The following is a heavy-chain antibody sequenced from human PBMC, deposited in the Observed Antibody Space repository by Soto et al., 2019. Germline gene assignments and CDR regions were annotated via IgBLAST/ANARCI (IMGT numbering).Heavy chain of an antibody. CDR1: GFTFSSYA. D-gene: IGHD6-19*01. CDR2: ISGSGGSA. V-gene: IGHV3-23*01. CDR3: AKDLISSGWSTWFDP. Sequence: EVQLLESGGGLVQPGGSLRLSCAASGFTFSSYAMTWVRQAPGKGLEWVSVISGSGGSAQYADSVGGRFTISRDNAWDTVYLHMNSLRVEDTAIYYCAKDLISSGWSTWFDPRGQGTLVTVSS. J-gene: IGHJ5*02.